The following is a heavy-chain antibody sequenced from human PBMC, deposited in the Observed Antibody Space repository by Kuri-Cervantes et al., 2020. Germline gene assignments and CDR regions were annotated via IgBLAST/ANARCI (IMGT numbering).Heavy chain of an antibody. V-gene: IGHV4-34*01. J-gene: IGHJ5*02. Sequence: SETLSLTCAVYGESFNGISGYYLNWIRQSPGKGLEWIGEINYRGSADYNPSLTSRVTISRDTSNNQFSLTLTSVTAADTAIYYCARHSDSRSYYGWFDPWGQGSLVTVSS. CDR3: ARHSDSRSYYGWFDP. D-gene: IGHD1-26*01. CDR1: GESFNGISGYY. CDR2: INYRGSA.